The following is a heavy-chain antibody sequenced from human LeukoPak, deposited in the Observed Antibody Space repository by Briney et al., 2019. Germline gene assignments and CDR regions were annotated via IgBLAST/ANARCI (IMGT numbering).Heavy chain of an antibody. CDR1: GGSISSYY. D-gene: IGHD6-19*01. CDR2: IYYSGST. J-gene: IGHJ4*02. Sequence: SETLSLTCTVSGGSISSYYWSWIRQPPGKGLEWIGYIYYSGSTNYNPSLKSRVTISVDTSKNQFSLKLSSVTTADTAVYYCACIAVAGRPDYWGQGTLVTVSS. V-gene: IGHV4-59*08. CDR3: ACIAVAGRPDY.